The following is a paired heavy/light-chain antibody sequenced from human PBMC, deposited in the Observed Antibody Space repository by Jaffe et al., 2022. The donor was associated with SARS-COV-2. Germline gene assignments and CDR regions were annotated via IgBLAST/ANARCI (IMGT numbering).Light chain of an antibody. CDR3: QQTYSAPST. Sequence: DIQMTQSPSSLSASVGDRVTITCRASQSINYYLNWYQQKPGKAPKLLIYAASSLQSGVPSSFSGSGSGTDFTLTISSLQPEDFATYYCQQTYSAPSTFGQGTNLEIK. CDR2: AAS. J-gene: IGKJ2*01. V-gene: IGKV1-39*01. CDR1: QSINYY.
Heavy chain of an antibody. CDR1: GFTFSDHY. J-gene: IGHJ6*03. CDR3: ARVVLCSGGRCPRPMDV. CDR2: IKNKANSYTT. Sequence: EVQVVESGGGLVQPGGSLRLSCAASGFTFSDHYMDWVRQAPGKGLEWVGRIKNKANSYTTEYAASVKGRFTISRDDSKNSLYLQMNSLKTEDTAVYYCARVVLCSGGRCPRPMDVWGEGTTVAVSS. D-gene: IGHD2-15*01. V-gene: IGHV3-72*01.